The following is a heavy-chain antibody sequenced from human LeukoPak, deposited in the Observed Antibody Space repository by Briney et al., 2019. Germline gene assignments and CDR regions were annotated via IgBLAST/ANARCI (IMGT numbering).Heavy chain of an antibody. Sequence: PGGSLRLSCAASGFTFSSYAMSWVRQAPGKGLEWVSTIGDSGGSTYYADSVKGRFTISRDNSKNTLYLQMNSLRDEDTALYYCAKVPYSDYGEGRPPFMDVWGQGTTVAICS. D-gene: IGHD3-10*01. V-gene: IGHV3-23*01. J-gene: IGHJ6*02. CDR3: AKVPYSDYGEGRPPFMDV. CDR2: IGDSGGST. CDR1: GFTFSSYA.